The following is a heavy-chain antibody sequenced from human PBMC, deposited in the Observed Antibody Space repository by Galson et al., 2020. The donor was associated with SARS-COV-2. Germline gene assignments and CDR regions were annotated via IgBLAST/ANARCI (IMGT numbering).Heavy chain of an antibody. V-gene: IGHV1-2*02. CDR2: INPDSGGT. CDR3: ARAGYWERGGDIGY. D-gene: IGHD1-26*01. J-gene: IGHJ4*02. Sequence: ASVKVSRQASGYTFSNYYMHWVRQAPGQGLEWMGWINPDSGGTKYAQKFQGRVTITGDTSIRTAYMDLTRLRSDDAAVYYCARAGYWERGGDIGYWGQGTLVTVSS. CDR1: GYTFSNYY.